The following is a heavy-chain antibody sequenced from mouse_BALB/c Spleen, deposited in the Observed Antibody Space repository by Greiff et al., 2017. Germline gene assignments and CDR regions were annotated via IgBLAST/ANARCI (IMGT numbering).Heavy chain of an antibody. CDR1: GFSFSSYG. CDR3: ASPYYYGPMDY. Sequence: EVKLVESGGGLVQPGGSLKLSCAASGFSFSSYGMSWVRQTPDKRLELVATINSNGGSTYYPDSVKGRFTISRDNAKNTLYLQMSSLKSEDTAMYYCASPYYYGPMDYWGQGTSVTVSS. J-gene: IGHJ4*01. V-gene: IGHV5-6-3*01. D-gene: IGHD1-1*01. CDR2: INSNGGST.